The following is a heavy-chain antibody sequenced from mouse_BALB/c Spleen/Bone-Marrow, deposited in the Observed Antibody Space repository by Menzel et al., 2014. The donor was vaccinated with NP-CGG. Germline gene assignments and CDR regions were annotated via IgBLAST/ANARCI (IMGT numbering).Heavy chain of an antibody. J-gene: IGHJ3*01. CDR3: ARCGYYSWFAY. CDR1: GFDFSRYW. Sequence: EVQVVESGGGLVQPGGSLKLSCAASGFDFSRYWMSWVRQAPGKGLEWIGEINPDSSTINYTPSLKDKFIISRDNAKNTLYLQTSKVTSEYTALHYCARCGYYSWFAYWGQGTLVTVSA. V-gene: IGHV4-1*02. CDR2: INPDSSTI. D-gene: IGHD2-3*01.